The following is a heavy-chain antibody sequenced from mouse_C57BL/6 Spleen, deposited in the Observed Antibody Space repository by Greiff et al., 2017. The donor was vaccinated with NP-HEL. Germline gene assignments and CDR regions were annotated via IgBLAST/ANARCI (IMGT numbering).Heavy chain of an antibody. CDR2: IDPSDSYT. D-gene: IGHD2-3*01. CDR1: GYTFTSYW. CDR3: ARRVYDGYYYFDY. V-gene: IGHV1-69*01. J-gene: IGHJ2*01. Sequence: QVQLQQPGAELVMPGASVKLSCKASGYTFTSYWMHWLKQRPGQGLEWIGEIDPSDSYTNYNQKFKGKSTLTVDKSSSTAYMQLSSLTSEDSAVYYCARRVYDGYYYFDYWGQGTTLTVSS.